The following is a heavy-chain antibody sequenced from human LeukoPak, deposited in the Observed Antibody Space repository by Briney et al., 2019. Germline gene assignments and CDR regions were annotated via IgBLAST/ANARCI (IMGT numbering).Heavy chain of an antibody. Sequence: SETLSLTCAVYGGSFSGYYWSWIRQPPGKGLEWIGYIYYSGSTNYNPSLKSRVTISVDTSKNQFSLKLSSVTAADTAVYYCAREGTWYSSSARRAFDIWGQGTMVTVSS. J-gene: IGHJ3*02. D-gene: IGHD6-6*01. CDR1: GGSFSGYY. CDR2: IYYSGST. V-gene: IGHV4-59*01. CDR3: AREGTWYSSSARRAFDI.